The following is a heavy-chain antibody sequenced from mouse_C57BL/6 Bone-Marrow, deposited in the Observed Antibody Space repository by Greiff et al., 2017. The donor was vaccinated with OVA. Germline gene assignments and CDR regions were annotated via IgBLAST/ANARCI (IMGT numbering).Heavy chain of an antibody. D-gene: IGHD1-1*01. CDR3: ARYYGSSLYAMDY. CDR2: IDPSDSYT. CDR1: GYTFTSYW. Sequence: VQLQQPGAELVKPGASVKLSCKASGYTFTSYWMQWVKQRPGQGLEWIGEIDPSDSYTNYNQKVKGKATLTVDTSSSTAYMQLSSLTSEDSAVYYCARYYGSSLYAMDYWGQGTSVTVSS. V-gene: IGHV1-50*01. J-gene: IGHJ4*01.